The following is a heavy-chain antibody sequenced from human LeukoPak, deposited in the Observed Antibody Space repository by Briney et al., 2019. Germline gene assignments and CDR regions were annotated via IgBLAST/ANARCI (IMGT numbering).Heavy chain of an antibody. V-gene: IGHV3-30*03. CDR2: ISYDGSNK. J-gene: IGHJ4*02. CDR1: GFTFSTYG. CDR3: AASNDGDYDY. D-gene: IGHD4-17*01. Sequence: GGSLRLSCAASGFTFSTYGMHWVRQAPGKGLEWVAVISYDGSNKYYADSVKGRFTISRDNSKNTLYLQMNSLRAEDTAVYYCAASNDGDYDYWGQGTLVTVPS.